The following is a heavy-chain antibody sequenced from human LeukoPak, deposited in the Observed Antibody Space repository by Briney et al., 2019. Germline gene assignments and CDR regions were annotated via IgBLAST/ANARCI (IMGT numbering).Heavy chain of an antibody. CDR3: ATGVVPAADGGSNWFDP. V-gene: IGHV4-34*01. D-gene: IGHD2-2*01. J-gene: IGHJ5*02. Sequence: SETLSLTCAVYGGSFSGYYWSWIRQPPGKGLEWIGQINHSGSTNYNPSLKSRVTISVDTSKNQFSLKLSSVTAADTAVYYCATGVVPAADGGSNWFDPWGQGTLVTVSS. CDR1: GGSFSGYY. CDR2: INHSGST.